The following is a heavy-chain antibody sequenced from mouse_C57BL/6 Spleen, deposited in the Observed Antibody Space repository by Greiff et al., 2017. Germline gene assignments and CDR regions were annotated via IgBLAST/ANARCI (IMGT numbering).Heavy chain of an antibody. CDR1: GFTFSDYG. J-gene: IGHJ4*01. D-gene: IGHD1-1*01. CDR3: ARVYYYGSRDAMDY. V-gene: IGHV5-17*01. CDR2: ISSGSSTS. Sequence: EVQLVESGGGLVKPGGSLKLSCAASGFTFSDYGMHWVRQAPGKGLEWVAYISSGSSTSYYADTVKGRFTISRDNAKNTLFLQMTSLRSEDTAMYYCARVYYYGSRDAMDYWGQGTSVTVSS.